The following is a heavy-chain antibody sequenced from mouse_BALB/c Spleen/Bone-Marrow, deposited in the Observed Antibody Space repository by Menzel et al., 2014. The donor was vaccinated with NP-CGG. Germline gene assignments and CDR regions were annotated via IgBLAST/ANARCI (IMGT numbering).Heavy chain of an antibody. D-gene: IGHD1-1*01. Sequence: VQLQQSGPELVKPGASVKVSCKASGYAFTSYNLYRVKQSHGKSLEWIGYIDPYNGGTSYNQKSKGKATLTVDKSSSTAYMHLNSLTSEDSAVYYCVREDYGSGFAYWGQGTLVTVSA. CDR1: GYAFTSYN. CDR2: IDPYNGGT. V-gene: IGHV1S135*01. J-gene: IGHJ3*01. CDR3: VREDYGSGFAY.